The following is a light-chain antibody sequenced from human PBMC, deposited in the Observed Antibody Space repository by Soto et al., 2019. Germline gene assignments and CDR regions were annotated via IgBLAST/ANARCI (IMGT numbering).Light chain of an antibody. CDR1: SSYVGSYNL. J-gene: IGLJ1*01. CDR2: EGS. CDR3: CSYAGSSTSI. V-gene: IGLV2-23*01. Sequence: QSALTQPASVSGSPGQSITISCTGTSSYVGSYNLVSWYQQHPGKAPKLMIYEGSKRPSGVSNRFSGSKSGNTASLTISGLQAEDEADYYCCSYAGSSTSIFGTGTKVT.